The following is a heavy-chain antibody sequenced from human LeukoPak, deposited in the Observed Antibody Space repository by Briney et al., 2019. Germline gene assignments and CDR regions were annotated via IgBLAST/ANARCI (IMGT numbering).Heavy chain of an antibody. Sequence: PSETLSLTCAVYGGSFSGYYWSWIRQPPGKGLEWIGEINHSGSTNYNPSLKSRVTISVDTSKNQFSLKLSSVTAADTAVYYCASGTSSQQLVSSDYWGQGTLVTVSS. V-gene: IGHV4-34*01. CDR3: ASGTSSQQLVSSDY. CDR1: GGSFSGYY. D-gene: IGHD6-13*01. J-gene: IGHJ4*02. CDR2: INHSGST.